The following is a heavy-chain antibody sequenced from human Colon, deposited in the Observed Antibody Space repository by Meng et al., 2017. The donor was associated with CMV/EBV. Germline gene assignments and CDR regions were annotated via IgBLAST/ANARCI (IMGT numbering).Heavy chain of an antibody. J-gene: IGHJ6*02. D-gene: IGHD2-2*01. CDR3: ARGLVPAAKAGMDV. CDR2: ISYDGSNK. V-gene: IGHV3-30*04. Sequence: GESLKISCAASGFTFSSYAMHWVRQAPGKGLEWVAVISYDGSNKYYADSVKGRFTISRDKSKNTLYLQMNSLRAEDTAVYYCARGLVPAAKAGMDVWGQGTTVTVSS. CDR1: GFTFSSYA.